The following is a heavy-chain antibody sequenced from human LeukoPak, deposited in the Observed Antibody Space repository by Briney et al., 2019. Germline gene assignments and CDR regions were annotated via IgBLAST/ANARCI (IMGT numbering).Heavy chain of an antibody. V-gene: IGHV3-21*01. J-gene: IGHJ3*02. CDR2: IISSSSYI. CDR1: GFTFSSYS. Sequence: GGSLRLSCAASGFTFSSYSMNWVRQAPGKGLEWVSSIISSSSYIYYADSVKGRFTISSDNAKNSMYLQMNSLRAVDTAVYYCARALPSPLYSGSYADAFDIWGQGTMVTVSS. D-gene: IGHD1-26*01. CDR3: ARALPSPLYSGSYADAFDI.